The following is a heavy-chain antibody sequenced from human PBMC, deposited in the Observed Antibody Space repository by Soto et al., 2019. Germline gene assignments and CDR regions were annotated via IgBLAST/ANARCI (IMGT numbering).Heavy chain of an antibody. D-gene: IGHD6-19*01. V-gene: IGHV1-3*01. CDR3: ARPSTPAWAVAGNNWAFDI. J-gene: IGHJ3*02. CDR2: INAGNGNT. Sequence: QVQLVQSGAEVKKPGASVKVSCKASGYTFTSYAMHWVRQAPGQRLEWMGWINAGNGNTKYSQKFQGRVTITRDTSASTAYMELSSLRSEDTAVYYCARPSTPAWAVAGNNWAFDIWGQGTMVTVSS. CDR1: GYTFTSYA.